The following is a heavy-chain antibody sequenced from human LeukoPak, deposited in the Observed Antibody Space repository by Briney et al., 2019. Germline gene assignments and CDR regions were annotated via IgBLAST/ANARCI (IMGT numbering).Heavy chain of an antibody. CDR1: GDSMRRSSHY. CDR2: VYYSGSS. Sequence: PSETLSLTCTVSGDSMRRSSHYGGWISQPLGKGLEWIGSVYYSGSSYCDPSLKSRVTISVDSSKNQFSLKLTSVTAADTAIYYCATRSYFYHYMDVWGKGTTVTVSS. CDR3: ATRSYFYHYMDV. J-gene: IGHJ6*03. V-gene: IGHV4-39*01.